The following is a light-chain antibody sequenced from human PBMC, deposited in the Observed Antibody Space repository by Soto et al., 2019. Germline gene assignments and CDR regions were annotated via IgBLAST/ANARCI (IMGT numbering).Light chain of an antibody. J-gene: IGLJ1*01. CDR1: SSDVGGYNY. Sequence: QSVLTQPASVSGSPGQSITISCTGTSSDVGGYNYVSWYQQHPGKAPKLMIYEVSNRPSGVSNRFSDSKSGNTASLTISGLQAEDEADYYCSSYTSNSTLGFGTGPKDTVL. CDR2: EVS. CDR3: SSYTSNSTLG. V-gene: IGLV2-14*01.